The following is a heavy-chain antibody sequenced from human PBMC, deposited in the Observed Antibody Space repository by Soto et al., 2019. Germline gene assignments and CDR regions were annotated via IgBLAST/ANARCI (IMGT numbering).Heavy chain of an antibody. CDR2: FDPEDGET. Sequence: ASVKVSCKVSGYTLTELSMHWVRQAPGKGLEWMGGFDPEDGETIYAQKFQGRVTMTADTSTSTAYMELSSLRSEDTAVYYCARVEPEYDILTGSSKGKIDYWGQGTLVTVSS. V-gene: IGHV1-24*01. CDR1: GYTLTELS. D-gene: IGHD3-9*01. J-gene: IGHJ4*02. CDR3: ARVEPEYDILTGSSKGKIDY.